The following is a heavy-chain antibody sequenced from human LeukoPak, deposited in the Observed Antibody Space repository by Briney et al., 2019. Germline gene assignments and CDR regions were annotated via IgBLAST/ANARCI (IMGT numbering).Heavy chain of an antibody. D-gene: IGHD5-12*01. CDR3: ARAIGGYDEVAFDY. Sequence: ASVKVSCKASGYTFTRNAINWVRQAPGQGLEWMGWINTNTGNPTYAQAFTGRFVFSLDTSVITAYLQISSLKAEDTALYYCARAIGGYDEVAFDYWGQGTLVTVSS. CDR1: GYTFTRNA. J-gene: IGHJ4*02. CDR2: INTNTGNP. V-gene: IGHV7-4-1*02.